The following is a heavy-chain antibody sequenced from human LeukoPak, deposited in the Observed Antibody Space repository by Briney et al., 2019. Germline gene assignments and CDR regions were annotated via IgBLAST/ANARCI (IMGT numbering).Heavy chain of an antibody. CDR3: GGQNPLLERPSAMDV. D-gene: IGHD6-25*01. J-gene: IGHJ6*04. CDR1: GGSISSSNW. CDR2: IYHSGST. V-gene: IGHV4-4*02. Sequence: PSETLSLTCAVSGGSISSSNWWSWVRQPPGKGLEWIGEIYHSGSTNYNPSLKSRVTISVDKSKNQFSLKLSSVTAADTAVYYCGGQNPLLERPSAMDVWGKGTTVTVSS.